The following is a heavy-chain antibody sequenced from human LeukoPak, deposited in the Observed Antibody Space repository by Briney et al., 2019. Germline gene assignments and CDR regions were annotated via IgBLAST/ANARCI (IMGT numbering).Heavy chain of an antibody. V-gene: IGHV1-8*01. D-gene: IGHD3-22*01. J-gene: IGHJ3*02. CDR3: ARGYYDSSGYYYVRLSSLGAFDI. CDR1: GYTFTSYD. CDR2: MNPNSGNT. Sequence: GASVKVSCKASGYTFTSYDINWVRQATGQGLEWMGWMNPNSGNTGYAQRFQGRVTMTRNTSISTAYMELSSLRSEDTAVYYCARGYYDSSGYYYVRLSSLGAFDIWGQGTMVTVSS.